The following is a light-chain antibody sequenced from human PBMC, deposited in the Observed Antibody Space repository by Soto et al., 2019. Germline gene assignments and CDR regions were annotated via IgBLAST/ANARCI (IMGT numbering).Light chain of an antibody. Sequence: EIVMTQSPATLSVSPGERATLSCRASQSVSSNLAWYQQKPGQAPRLLIYGASTRATGIPARFSGSGSGTDFILTISRLEPEDFAVYYCQQYNNWPQTFGQGTKVDI. CDR3: QQYNNWPQT. V-gene: IGKV3-15*01. J-gene: IGKJ1*01. CDR1: QSVSSN. CDR2: GAS.